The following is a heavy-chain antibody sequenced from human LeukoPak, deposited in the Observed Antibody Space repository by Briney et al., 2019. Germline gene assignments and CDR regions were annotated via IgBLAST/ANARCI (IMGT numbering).Heavy chain of an antibody. CDR1: GGSISSGDYY. D-gene: IGHD3-16*01. CDR2: IYYSGST. J-gene: IGHJ4*02. V-gene: IGHV4-30-4*01. Sequence: NTSQTLTLTCTVSGGSISSGDYYWSWIPQPPGKGLEWIGNIYYSGSTYYNPSLKSRVTISVDTSKNQFSLKLSSVTAADTAVYYCARVGPGVWFDYWGQGTLVSVSS. CDR3: ARVGPGVWFDY.